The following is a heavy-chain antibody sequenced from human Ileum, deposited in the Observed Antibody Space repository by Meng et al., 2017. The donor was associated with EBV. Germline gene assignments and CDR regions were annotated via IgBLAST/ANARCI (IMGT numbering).Heavy chain of an antibody. CDR1: GGSISSSSYY. CDR3: ARSIVVVPAAIYY. Sequence: QLQLQESGPGLVKPSETLSPTCTVSGGSISSSSYYWGWIRQPPGKGLEWIGSIYYSGSTYYNPSLKSRVTISVDTSKNQFSLKLSSVTAADTAVYYCARSIVVVPAAIYYWGQGTLVTVSS. D-gene: IGHD2-2*01. V-gene: IGHV4-39*01. CDR2: IYYSGST. J-gene: IGHJ4*02.